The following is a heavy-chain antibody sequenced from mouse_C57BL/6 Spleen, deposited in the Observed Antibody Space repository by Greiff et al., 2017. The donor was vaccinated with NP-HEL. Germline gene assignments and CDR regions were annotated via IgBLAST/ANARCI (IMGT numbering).Heavy chain of an antibody. CDR3: ARLGHYAMDY. CDR1: GFTFSDYG. V-gene: IGHV5-17*01. D-gene: IGHD4-1*01. J-gene: IGHJ4*01. Sequence: EVHLVESGGGLVKPGGSLKLSCAASGFTFSDYGMHWVRQAPEKGLEWVAYISSGSSTIYYADTVKGRFTISRDNAKNTLFLQMTSLRSEDTAMYYCARLGHYAMDYWGQGTSVTVSS. CDR2: ISSGSSTI.